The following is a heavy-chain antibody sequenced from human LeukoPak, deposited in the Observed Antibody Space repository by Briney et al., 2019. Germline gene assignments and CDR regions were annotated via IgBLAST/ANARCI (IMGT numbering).Heavy chain of an antibody. CDR2: ISWDGGST. D-gene: IGHD5-18*01. J-gene: IGHJ4*02. CDR1: GFTFDDYT. CDR3: AKEGHFGYNFDY. Sequence: GGSLRLSCAASGFTFDDYTMHWVRQAPGKGLEWVSLISWDGGSTYYADSVKGRFTISRDNSKNSLYLQMNSLRTEDTALYYCAKEGHFGYNFDYWGQGTLVTVSS. V-gene: IGHV3-43*01.